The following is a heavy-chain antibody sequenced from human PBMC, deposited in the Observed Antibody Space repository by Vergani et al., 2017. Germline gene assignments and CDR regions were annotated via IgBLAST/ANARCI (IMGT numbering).Heavy chain of an antibody. Sequence: QVQLQESGPGLVKPPGTLSLTCAVSGGSISSSNWWSWVRQPPGKGLEWIGEIYHSGSTNYNPSLKSRVTISVDKSKNQFSLKLSSVTAADTAVYYCARVIGYCSGGSCYLNWFDPWGQGTLVTVSS. CDR3: ARVIGYCSGGSCYLNWFDP. V-gene: IGHV4-4*03. CDR2: IYHSGST. D-gene: IGHD2-15*01. J-gene: IGHJ5*02. CDR1: GGSISSSNW.